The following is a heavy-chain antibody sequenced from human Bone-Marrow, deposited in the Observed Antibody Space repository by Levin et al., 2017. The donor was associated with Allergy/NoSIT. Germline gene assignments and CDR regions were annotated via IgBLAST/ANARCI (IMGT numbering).Heavy chain of an antibody. D-gene: IGHD7-27*01. CDR1: GFSLSTTGVG. CDR2: MNWDDDK. V-gene: IGHV2-5*02. Sequence: SGPTLVKPTQTLTLTCSFSGFSLSTTGVGVGWIRQHPGKALEWLALMNWDDDKRYSPSLKTRLTITKDTSKNQVVLLMTNMDPVDTATYYCVYRETTGDFGNWGQGTLVTVSS. CDR3: VYRETTGDFGN. J-gene: IGHJ4*02.